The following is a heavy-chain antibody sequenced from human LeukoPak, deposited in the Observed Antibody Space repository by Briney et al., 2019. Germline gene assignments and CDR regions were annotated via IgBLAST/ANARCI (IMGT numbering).Heavy chain of an antibody. CDR2: ISGSGDST. V-gene: IGHV3-23*01. Sequence: PGGSLRLSCAASGFTFSSYGMSWVRQAPGKGLEWVSGISGSGDSTYYADSVKGRFTISRDNSKNTLYLQMNSLRAEDTAVYYCAKDRNGEDDDSSRAEIWGQGTLVTVSS. CDR3: AKDRNGEDDDSSRAEI. D-gene: IGHD3-22*01. J-gene: IGHJ4*02. CDR1: GFTFSSYG.